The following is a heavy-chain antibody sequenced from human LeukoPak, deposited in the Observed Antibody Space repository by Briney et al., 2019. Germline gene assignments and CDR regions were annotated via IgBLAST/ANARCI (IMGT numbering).Heavy chain of an antibody. V-gene: IGHV4-38-2*02. J-gene: IGHJ4*02. CDR2: IYHSGNT. CDR1: GYSISSGYY. Sequence: SETLSLTCTVSGYSISSGYYWGWIRQPPGKGLEWIGSIYHSGNTYYNPSLKSRVTISVDTSKDQFSLKLSSVTAADTAVYYCARDPGYSSGWEFDYWGQGTLVTVSS. CDR3: ARDPGYSSGWEFDY. D-gene: IGHD6-19*01.